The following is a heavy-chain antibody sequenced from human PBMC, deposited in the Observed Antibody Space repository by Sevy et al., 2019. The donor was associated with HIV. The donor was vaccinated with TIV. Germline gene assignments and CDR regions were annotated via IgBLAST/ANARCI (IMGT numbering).Heavy chain of an antibody. Sequence: GGSLRLSCAASGFSVTDNYMSWVRQAPGKGLEWVSTIYSGGSTFYADSVKGRFTISRDNSKNSLYLHMNSLRAEDTAVYYCERDRYYDASGYYYYYYGLDVWGQGTTVTVSS. CDR1: GFSVTDNY. D-gene: IGHD3-22*01. J-gene: IGHJ6*02. CDR3: ERDRYYDASGYYYYYYGLDV. CDR2: IYSGGST. V-gene: IGHV3-66*01.